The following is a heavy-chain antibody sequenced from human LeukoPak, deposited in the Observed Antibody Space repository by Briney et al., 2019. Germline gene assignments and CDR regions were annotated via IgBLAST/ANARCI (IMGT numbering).Heavy chain of an antibody. CDR3: ARGFVRTAVYMDV. V-gene: IGHV1-8*01. J-gene: IGHJ6*03. CDR2: MNPNSGNT. D-gene: IGHD3-10*02. Sequence: ASVKVSCKASGYTFTSYDINWVRQATGQGLEWVGWMNPNSGNTGYAQKFQGRVTMTRNTSINTAYMELSTLRSEGTAVYYCARGFVRTAVYMDVWGKGTTVTISS. CDR1: GYTFTSYD.